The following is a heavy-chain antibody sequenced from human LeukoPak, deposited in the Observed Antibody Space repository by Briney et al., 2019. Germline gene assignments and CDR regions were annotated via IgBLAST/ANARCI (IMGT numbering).Heavy chain of an antibody. CDR2: INPSGGST. J-gene: IGHJ4*02. Sequence: ASVKVSCKASGYTFTSYGISWVRQAPGQGLEWMGIINPSGGSTSYAQKFQGRVTMTRDTSTSTVYMELSSLRSEDTAVYYCAREARFDYYGSGSYYNGLDYWGQGTLVTVSS. CDR3: AREARFDYYGSGSYYNGLDY. D-gene: IGHD3-10*01. CDR1: GYTFTSYG. V-gene: IGHV1-46*01.